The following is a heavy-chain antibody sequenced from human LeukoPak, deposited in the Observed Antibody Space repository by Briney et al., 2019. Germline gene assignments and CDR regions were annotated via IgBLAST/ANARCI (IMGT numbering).Heavy chain of an antibody. J-gene: IGHJ3*02. CDR3: ASSKNYDFWSGFVVQVAFDI. CDR1: GGSISSYY. CDR2: IYYSGST. V-gene: IGHV4-59*12. Sequence: SETLSLTCTVSGGSISSYYWSWIRQPPGKGLEWIGYIYYSGSTNYNPSLKSRVTISVDTSKNQFSLKLSSVTAADTAVYYCASSKNYDFWSGFVVQVAFDIWGQGTMVTVSS. D-gene: IGHD3-3*01.